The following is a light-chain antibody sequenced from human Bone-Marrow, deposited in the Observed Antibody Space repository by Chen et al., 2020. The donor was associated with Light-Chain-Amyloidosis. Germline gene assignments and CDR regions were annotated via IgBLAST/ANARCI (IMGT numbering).Light chain of an antibody. V-gene: IGKV3-20*01. J-gene: IGKJ4*01. Sequence: EIVLTQSPGTLSLSPGEGANLSCRASQTISSNYLTWYQQKFGQAPRLRIYGSSSRATGIPDRFTGSGSGTDFTLTINRLEPADFAMYYCQQYGTSPLTFGGGTKVEIK. CDR3: QQYGTSPLT. CDR1: QTISSNY. CDR2: GSS.